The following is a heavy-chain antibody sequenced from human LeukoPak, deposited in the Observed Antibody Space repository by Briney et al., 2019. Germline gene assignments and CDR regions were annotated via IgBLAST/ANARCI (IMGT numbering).Heavy chain of an antibody. CDR2: FYDSGST. V-gene: IGHV4-39*07. CDR3: ARGHDAFDI. CDR1: GSISSSNFY. Sequence: SETLSLTCTVSGSISSSNFYWGWIRQPPGKGLEWIGSFYDSGSTYYNPSLKSRVTISVDTSKNQFSLKLSSVTAADTAVYYYARGHDAFDIWGQGTMVTVSS. J-gene: IGHJ3*02.